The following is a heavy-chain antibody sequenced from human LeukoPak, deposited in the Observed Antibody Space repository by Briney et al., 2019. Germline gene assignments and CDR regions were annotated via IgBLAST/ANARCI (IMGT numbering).Heavy chain of an antibody. CDR3: AKGDLIVLRPYWDY. Sequence: GGSLRLSCAASGFVFDDYAIHWVRQALGCGLERVSAISWNSGSIGYADSVKGRFTISRDNAENSVHLLMNSLRVEDTALYYCAKGDLIVLRPYWDYWGQGTLVTVSS. CDR2: ISWNSGSI. J-gene: IGHJ4*02. D-gene: IGHD2-8*01. V-gene: IGHV3-9*01. CDR1: GFVFDDYA.